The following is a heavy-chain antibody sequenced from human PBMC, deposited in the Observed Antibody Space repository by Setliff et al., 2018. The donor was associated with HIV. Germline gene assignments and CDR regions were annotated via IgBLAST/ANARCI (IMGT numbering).Heavy chain of an antibody. CDR3: ARAGAATRKAFDI. CDR1: GGSISSYY. J-gene: IGHJ3*02. Sequence: PSETLSLTCSVSGGSISSYYWSWIRQPPGKGLEWIGYIYYSGSTNYIPSLKSRVTISVDTSKNQFSLKLSSVTAADTAVYYCARAGAATRKAFDIWGQGTMVTVS. CDR2: IYYSGST. D-gene: IGHD2-15*01. V-gene: IGHV4-59*08.